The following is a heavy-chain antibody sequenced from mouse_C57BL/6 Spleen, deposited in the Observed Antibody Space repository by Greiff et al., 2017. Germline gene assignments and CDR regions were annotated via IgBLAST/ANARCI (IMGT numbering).Heavy chain of an antibody. D-gene: IGHD4-1*01. CDR3: AKAGTWFAY. CDR1: GYSITSGYY. V-gene: IGHV3-6*01. CDR2: ISYDGSN. J-gene: IGHJ3*01. Sequence: DVQLQESGPGLVKPSQSLSLTCSVTGYSITSGYYWNWIRQFPGNKLEWMGYISYDGSNNYNPSLKNRISITRDTSKNQMFLKLNSVTTEDTATYYCAKAGTWFAYWGQGTLVTVSA.